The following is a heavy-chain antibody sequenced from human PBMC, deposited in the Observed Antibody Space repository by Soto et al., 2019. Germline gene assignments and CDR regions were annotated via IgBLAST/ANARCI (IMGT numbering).Heavy chain of an antibody. V-gene: IGHV1-69*12. CDR2: IIPIFGTA. D-gene: IGHD3-22*01. CDR1: GGTFSSYA. CDR3: ARPIRFYYDSSGHSAWFDP. Sequence: QVQLVQSGAEVKKPGSSVKVSCKASGGTFSSYAISWVRQAPGQGLEWMGGIIPIFGTANYAQKFQGRVTITADESTSTAYMELPSLRSEETAVYYCARPIRFYYDSSGHSAWFDPWGQGTLVTVSS. J-gene: IGHJ5*02.